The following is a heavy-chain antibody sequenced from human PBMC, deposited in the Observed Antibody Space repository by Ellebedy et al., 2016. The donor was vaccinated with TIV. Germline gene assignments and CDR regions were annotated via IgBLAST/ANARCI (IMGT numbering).Heavy chain of an antibody. V-gene: IGHV3-30*04. CDR2: ISNDGNNK. D-gene: IGHD3-10*01. CDR1: GFTFSSYS. Sequence: GESLKISCAASGFTFSSYSLHWVRQAPGKGLEWVALISNDGNNKNDADSVKGRFTISRDNSKNTLYLQMDSLRAEDTAVYYCARGDGPGNYLIDSWGQGSLVTVSS. CDR3: ARGDGPGNYLIDS. J-gene: IGHJ4*02.